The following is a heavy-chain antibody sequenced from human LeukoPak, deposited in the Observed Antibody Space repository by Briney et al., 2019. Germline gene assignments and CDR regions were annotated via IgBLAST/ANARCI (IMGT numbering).Heavy chain of an antibody. CDR1: GGSISNYF. Sequence: TSGTLSLTCTVSGGSISNYFCSWIRQPAGKGLEWIGRIYSSGSTDYKPSLKSRVTISVDKSKNQFSLKLSSVTAADPAVYYCAREVPASPPNYYYYMDVWGKGTTVTVSS. V-gene: IGHV4-4*07. D-gene: IGHD2-2*01. CDR2: IYSSGST. J-gene: IGHJ6*03. CDR3: AREVPASPPNYYYYMDV.